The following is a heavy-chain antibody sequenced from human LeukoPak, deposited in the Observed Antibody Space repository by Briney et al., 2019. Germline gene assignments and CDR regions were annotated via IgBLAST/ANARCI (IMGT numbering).Heavy chain of an antibody. CDR2: ISGSGGST. Sequence: PGGSLRLSCAASGFTFSSYAMSWVRQAPGKGLEWVSAISGSGGSTYYADSVKGRFTISRDNSKNTLYLQMNSLRAEDTAVYYCAREAEYSSGWYTPPDYWGQGTLVTVSS. J-gene: IGHJ4*02. CDR1: GFTFSSYA. CDR3: AREAEYSSGWYTPPDY. D-gene: IGHD6-19*01. V-gene: IGHV3-23*01.